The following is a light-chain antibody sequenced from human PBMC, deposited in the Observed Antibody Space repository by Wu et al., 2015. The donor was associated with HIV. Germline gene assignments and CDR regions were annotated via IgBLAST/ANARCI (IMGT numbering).Light chain of an antibody. J-gene: IGKJ4*01. Sequence: EIVMTQSPATLSVSPGERATLSCRASQGVSSNLAWYQQKPGQAPRLLIYGASTRATGIPDRFSGSGSGTDFTLTISRLEPEDFAVYYCQQYGSSPLTFGGGTKVEIK. CDR2: GAS. CDR3: QQYGSSPLT. CDR1: QGVSSN. V-gene: IGKV3-15*01.